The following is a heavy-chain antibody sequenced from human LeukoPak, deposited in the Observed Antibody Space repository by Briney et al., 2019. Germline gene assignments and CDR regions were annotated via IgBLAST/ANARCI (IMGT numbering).Heavy chain of an antibody. Sequence: SQTLSLTCTVSGGSITSGNYFWSWIRQPAGKGLEWIGRTTPSGSTNYNPSLKSRVTMSVDTSKNQFSLKLSSVTAADTAVYYCARGSGYSYGTFDYWGQGTLVTVSS. CDR2: TTPSGST. J-gene: IGHJ4*02. CDR3: ARGSGYSYGTFDY. V-gene: IGHV4-61*02. D-gene: IGHD5-18*01. CDR1: GGSITSGNYF.